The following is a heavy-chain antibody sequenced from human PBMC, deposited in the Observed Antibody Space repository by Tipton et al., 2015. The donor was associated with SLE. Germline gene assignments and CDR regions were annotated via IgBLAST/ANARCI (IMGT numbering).Heavy chain of an antibody. CDR2: IYYSGST. Sequence: TLSLTCTVSGGSISGYYWSWIRQPPGKGLESIGYIYYSGSTNYNPSLKSRVTISGDMSKNQFSLRLSSVTAADTAVYYCARTLGAIAHTVYDAFDIWGQGKMVTVS. J-gene: IGHJ3*02. CDR1: GGSISGYY. CDR3: ARTLGAIAHTVYDAFDI. V-gene: IGHV4-59*01. D-gene: IGHD1-26*01.